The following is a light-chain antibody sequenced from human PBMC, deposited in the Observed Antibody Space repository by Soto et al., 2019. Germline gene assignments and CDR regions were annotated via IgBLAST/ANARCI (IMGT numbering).Light chain of an antibody. CDR2: QDS. Sequence: SYELTQPPSVSVSPGQTASITCSGDKLGDKYACWYQQKPGQSPVLVIYQDSKRPSGIPERFSGSNSGNTATPTISGTQAMDEADYYCQAWDSSPSVFGGGTKVTVL. V-gene: IGLV3-1*01. J-gene: IGLJ2*01. CDR3: QAWDSSPSV. CDR1: KLGDKY.